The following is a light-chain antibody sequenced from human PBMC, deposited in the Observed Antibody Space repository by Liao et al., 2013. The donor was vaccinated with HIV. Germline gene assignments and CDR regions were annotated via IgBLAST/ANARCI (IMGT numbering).Light chain of an antibody. CDR2: YDS. Sequence: SYELTQPPSVSVAPGQPARITCGGNKIGSKGVHWYQQKPGQAPVLVLYYDSDRPSGIPERFSGSNSGNTATLTISRVEAGDEADYYCQVWDDISDLRRVFGGGTKLIVL. CDR3: QVWDDISDLRRV. J-gene: IGLJ3*02. CDR1: KIGSKG. V-gene: IGLV3-21*04.